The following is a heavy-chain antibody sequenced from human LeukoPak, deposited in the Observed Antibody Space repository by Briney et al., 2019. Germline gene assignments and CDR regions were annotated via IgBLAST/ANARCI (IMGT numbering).Heavy chain of an antibody. CDR2: INPNSGGT. Sequence: GASVKVSCKASGYTFTGHYMHWVRQAPGQGLEWMGWINPNSGGTNYAQKFQGRVTMTRDTSISTAYMELSRLRSDDTAVYYCATAYTKWLVFNHHYFDYWGQGTLVTVSS. V-gene: IGHV1-2*02. CDR3: ATAYTKWLVFNHHYFDY. J-gene: IGHJ4*02. D-gene: IGHD6-19*01. CDR1: GYTFTGHY.